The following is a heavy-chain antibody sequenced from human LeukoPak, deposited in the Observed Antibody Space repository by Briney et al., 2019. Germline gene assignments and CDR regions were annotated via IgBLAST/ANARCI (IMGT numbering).Heavy chain of an antibody. J-gene: IGHJ6*04. CDR1: GGSFSGYY. CDR3: ARAPSGLLWFGELSPNYYYGMDV. CDR2: INHRGST. D-gene: IGHD3-10*01. Sequence: SETLSLTCAVYGGSFSGYYWSWIRQPPGKGLEWIGEINHRGSTNYNPSLKSRVTISVDTSKNQFSLKLSSVTAADTAVYYCARAPSGLLWFGELSPNYYYGMDVWGKGTTVTVSS. V-gene: IGHV4-34*01.